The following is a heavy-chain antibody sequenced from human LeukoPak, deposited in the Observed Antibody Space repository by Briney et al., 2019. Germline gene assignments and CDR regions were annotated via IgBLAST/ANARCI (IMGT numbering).Heavy chain of an antibody. CDR3: ARHIRVRGDAFDI. CDR1: GGTFSSYA. V-gene: IGHV1-69*04. Sequence: SVKVSCKASGGTFSSYAISWVRQAPGQGLEWMGRIIPILGIANYAQKFQGRVTITADKSTSTAYMELSSLRSEDTAVYYCARHIRVRGDAFDIWGQGTMVTVSS. J-gene: IGHJ3*02. CDR2: IIPILGIA.